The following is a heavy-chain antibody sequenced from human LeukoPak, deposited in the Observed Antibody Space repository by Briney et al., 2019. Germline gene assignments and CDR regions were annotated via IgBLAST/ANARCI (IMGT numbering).Heavy chain of an antibody. Sequence: VKVSCKAXGYTFTXYDINWVRQAPGQGLEWMGWISAYNGNTNYAQKLQGRVTMTTDTSTSTAYMELRSLRSDDTAVYYCARDAGIQLWLYAFDIWGQGTMVTVSS. V-gene: IGHV1-18*01. J-gene: IGHJ3*02. CDR2: ISAYNGNT. CDR1: GYTFTXYD. D-gene: IGHD5-18*01. CDR3: ARDAGIQLWLYAFDI.